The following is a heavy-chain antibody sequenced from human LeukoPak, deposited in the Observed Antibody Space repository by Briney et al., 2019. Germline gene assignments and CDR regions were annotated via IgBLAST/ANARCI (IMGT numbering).Heavy chain of an antibody. CDR3: AKSIVVVVAATPYYFDY. CDR1: GFTFSSYA. Sequence: GGSLRLSCAASGFTFSSYAMSWVRQAPGKGLEWVSAISGSGGSTYYADSVKGRFTISRDNSKDTLYLQMNRLRAEDTAVYYCAKSIVVVVAATPYYFDYWGQGTLVTVSS. V-gene: IGHV3-23*01. CDR2: ISGSGGST. J-gene: IGHJ4*02. D-gene: IGHD2-15*01.